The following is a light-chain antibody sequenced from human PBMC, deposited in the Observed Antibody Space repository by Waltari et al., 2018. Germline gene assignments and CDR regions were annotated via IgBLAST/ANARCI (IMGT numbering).Light chain of an antibody. V-gene: IGKV3-15*01. Sequence: EKVMTQSPATLSVSPGERATLSCRASQSVSNHLAWDQQRPGQAPVPLIHAASSRDAGVPARFSGSGSGTEFTLTIDSLQSEDFAVYFCQQYNSWPFTFGPGTQVDIK. CDR1: QSVSNH. CDR2: AAS. CDR3: QQYNSWPFT. J-gene: IGKJ3*01.